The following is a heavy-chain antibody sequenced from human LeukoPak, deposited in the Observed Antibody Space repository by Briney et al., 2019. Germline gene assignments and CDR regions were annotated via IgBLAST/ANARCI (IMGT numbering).Heavy chain of an antibody. J-gene: IGHJ4*02. Sequence: GESLRLSCAASGFNFIRLGIHWVRQAPAEGLGWVSSISGSGGSTHYAASVKGRFTISRDNSKNTLYLQMNSLRAEDTAVYYCANPRTGDYWGQGTLVTVSS. CDR3: ANPRTGDY. CDR1: GFNFIRLG. D-gene: IGHD3-10*01. V-gene: IGHV3-23*01. CDR2: ISGSGGST.